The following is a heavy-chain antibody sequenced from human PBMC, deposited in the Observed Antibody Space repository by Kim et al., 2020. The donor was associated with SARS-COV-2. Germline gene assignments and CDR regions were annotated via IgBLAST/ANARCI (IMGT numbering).Heavy chain of an antibody. V-gene: IGHV4-59*01. Sequence: SETLSLTCTVSGGSISSYYWSWIRQPPGKGLEWIGYIYYSGSTNYNPSLKSRVTISVDTSKNQFSLKLSSVTAADTAVYYCARGGGGDYDYIWGSYRYSYYYYYMDVWGKGTTVTVSS. CDR2: IYYSGST. CDR3: ARGGGGDYDYIWGSYRYSYYYYYMDV. J-gene: IGHJ6*03. D-gene: IGHD3-16*02. CDR1: GGSISSYY.